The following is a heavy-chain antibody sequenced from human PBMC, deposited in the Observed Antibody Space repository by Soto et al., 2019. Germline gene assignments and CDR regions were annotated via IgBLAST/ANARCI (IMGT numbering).Heavy chain of an antibody. D-gene: IGHD6-13*01. CDR2: IYYSGST. J-gene: IGHJ5*02. Sequence: PSETLSLTCTVSGGSISSSSYYWGWIRQPPGKGLEWIGSIYYSGSTYYNPSLKSRVTISVDTSKNQFSLKLSSVTAAETAVYYCARGIAAAGNNWFDPWGQGTLFT. V-gene: IGHV4-39*01. CDR3: ARGIAAAGNNWFDP. CDR1: GGSISSSSYY.